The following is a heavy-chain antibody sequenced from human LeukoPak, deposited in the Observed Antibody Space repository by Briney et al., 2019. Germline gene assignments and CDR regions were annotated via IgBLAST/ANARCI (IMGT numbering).Heavy chain of an antibody. V-gene: IGHV4-31*03. CDR1: GGSISRGGYY. D-gene: IGHD3-22*01. Sequence: PSETMSLTCTVSGGSISRGGYYWSWIRQHPWKGLEWIGYIYYSRSTYYNPSLKSRVTISVDTSKNQFSLKLNSVTVADTAVYYCARGLPYDSSGYYFDGFDHWGQGTLVTVSS. CDR2: IYYSRST. J-gene: IGHJ4*02. CDR3: ARGLPYDSSGYYFDGFDH.